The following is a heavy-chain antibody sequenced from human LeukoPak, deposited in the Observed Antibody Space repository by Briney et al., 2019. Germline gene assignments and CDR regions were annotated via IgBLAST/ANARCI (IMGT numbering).Heavy chain of an antibody. J-gene: IGHJ4*02. Sequence: GGSLRLSCIVSGGTFSSYYMTWVRQAPGKGLEWVANIKQDGSQKYYVDSVKGRFTISRDNAKNSLYLQMNSLRAEDTAVYYCARVEGPWGQGTLVTVSS. CDR3: ARVEGP. CDR1: GGTFSSYY. CDR2: IKQDGSQK. V-gene: IGHV3-7*03.